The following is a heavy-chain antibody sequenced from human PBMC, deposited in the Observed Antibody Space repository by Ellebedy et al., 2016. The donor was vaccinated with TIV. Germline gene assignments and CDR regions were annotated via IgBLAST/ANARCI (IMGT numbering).Heavy chain of an antibody. CDR3: ARLCGGDCYADY. D-gene: IGHD2-21*02. CDR2: LYQSGST. V-gene: IGHV4-38-2*02. CDR1: GYSISSGYS. Sequence: MPSETLSLTCTVSGYSISSGYSWGWIRQPPGKGLEWIGTLYQSGSTYYNPSLKRRVTISMDTSKNQFSLKLSSVTAADTAVYYCARLCGGDCYADYWGQGTLVTVSS. J-gene: IGHJ4*02.